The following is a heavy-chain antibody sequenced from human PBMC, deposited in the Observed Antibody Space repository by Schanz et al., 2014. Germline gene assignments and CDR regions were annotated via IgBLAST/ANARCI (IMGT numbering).Heavy chain of an antibody. CDR2: INSDGSSA. J-gene: IGHJ4*02. CDR1: GFTFSDYR. Sequence: EVQLVESGGGLVEPGGSLRLSCAASGFTFSDYRMDWVRQAPGKGLEWVSRINSDGSSASYADSVKGRFTISRDNAKNTLYLQMNSVRAEDSAVYYCTRGSGSRSYGWYYDSWGQGTLVTVSS. D-gene: IGHD3-10*01. CDR3: TRGSGSRSYGWYYDS. V-gene: IGHV3-74*02.